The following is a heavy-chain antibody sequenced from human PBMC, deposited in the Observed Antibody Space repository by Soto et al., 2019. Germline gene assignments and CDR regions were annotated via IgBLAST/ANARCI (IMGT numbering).Heavy chain of an antibody. J-gene: IGHJ4*02. CDR3: AKLRYSSGWGPFFDY. CDR2: IYYSGST. Sequence: SETLSLTCTVSGGSISSYYWSWIRQPPGKGLEWIGYIYYSGSTNYNPSLKSRVTISVDTSKNQFSLKLSSVTAADTAVYYCAKLRYSSGWGPFFDYWGQGTPVTVSS. CDR1: GGSISSYY. D-gene: IGHD6-19*01. V-gene: IGHV4-59*08.